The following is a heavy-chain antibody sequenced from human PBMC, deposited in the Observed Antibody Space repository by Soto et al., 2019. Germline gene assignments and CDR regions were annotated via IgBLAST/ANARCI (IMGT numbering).Heavy chain of an antibody. V-gene: IGHV3-30-3*01. D-gene: IGHD6-13*01. CDR2: ILYDGSKK. CDR1: GFTFSRHA. J-gene: IGHJ5*02. CDR3: ARHPERIAEIGWFDP. Sequence: HPGGSLRLSCAASGFTFSRHAMHWVRQAPGKGLEWVAVILYDGSKKYYADSVKGRFTISRDNAKNSLYLQMNSLRAEDTAVYYCARHPERIAEIGWFDPWGQGTLVTVSS.